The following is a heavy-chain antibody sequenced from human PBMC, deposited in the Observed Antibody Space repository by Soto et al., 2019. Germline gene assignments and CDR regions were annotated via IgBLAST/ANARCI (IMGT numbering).Heavy chain of an antibody. Sequence: PSETLSLTCTVSGGSISSYYWSWIRQPPGKGLEWIGYIYNSGSTNYNPSLKSRVTISGDTSKNQFSLKLNSVTAADTAVCFCARGRGSNGWSDYWGQGTLVTVSS. V-gene: IGHV4-59*01. J-gene: IGHJ4*02. CDR3: ARGRGSNGWSDY. CDR1: GGSISSYY. CDR2: IYNSGST. D-gene: IGHD6-19*01.